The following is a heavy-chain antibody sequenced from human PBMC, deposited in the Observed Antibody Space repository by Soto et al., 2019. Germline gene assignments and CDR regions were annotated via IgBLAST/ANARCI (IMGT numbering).Heavy chain of an antibody. J-gene: IGHJ4*02. CDR2: IYWNDDK. V-gene: IGHV2-5*01. CDR1: GFSLSTFGMG. Sequence: SGPTLVNPTQTLTLTCTFSGFSLSTFGMGVGWTRQPPGKALEWLALIYWNDDKRYSPSLNSRLTIAKDTSKNLVVLTMTNVDPVDAATYYCVNSPDSSPSEYWGQGTLVTVSS. CDR3: VNSPDSSPSEY. D-gene: IGHD5-18*01.